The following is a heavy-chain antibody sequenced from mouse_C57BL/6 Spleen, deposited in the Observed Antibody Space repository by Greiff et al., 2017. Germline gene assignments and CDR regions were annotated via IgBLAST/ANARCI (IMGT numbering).Heavy chain of an antibody. CDR3: AREGVVRGAMDY. D-gene: IGHD3-3*01. J-gene: IGHJ4*01. CDR1: GYSITSGYY. V-gene: IGHV3-6*01. Sequence: DVKLQESGPGLVKPSQSLSLTCSVTGYSITSGYYWNWIRQFPGNKLEWMGYISYDGSNNYNPSLKNRISITRDTSKNQFFLKLNSVTTEDTATYYCAREGVVRGAMDYWGQGTSVTVSS. CDR2: ISYDGSN.